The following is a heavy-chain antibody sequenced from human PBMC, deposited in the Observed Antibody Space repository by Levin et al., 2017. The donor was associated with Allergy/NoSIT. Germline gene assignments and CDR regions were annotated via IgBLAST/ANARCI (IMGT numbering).Heavy chain of an antibody. D-gene: IGHD5-12*01. CDR1: GGSISGSNW. Sequence: SETLSLTCAVSGGSISGSNWWSWVRQPPGKGLEWLGEIYHSGSTNYNPSLKSRVTISVDKSKNKFSLKLSSVTAADTAVYYCAKSGSEGVNIVATTIGAFGYWGQGTLVTVSS. J-gene: IGHJ4*02. V-gene: IGHV4-4*02. CDR3: AKSGSEGVNIVATTIGAFGY. CDR2: IYHSGST.